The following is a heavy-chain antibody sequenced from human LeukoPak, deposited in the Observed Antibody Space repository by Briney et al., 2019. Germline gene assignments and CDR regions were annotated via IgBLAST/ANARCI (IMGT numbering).Heavy chain of an antibody. D-gene: IGHD3-9*01. J-gene: IGHJ4*02. Sequence: ASVKVSCKASVYIFTVYHILGLRQAPAQGLEWMGWIDPISGGTNYAQKFQDTITMTRDKAIATAYMEVRRLNSDDTVVYYCARSGFTTGFYLDYWGQGTLVAVSS. V-gene: IGHV1-2*02. CDR1: VYIFTVYH. CDR2: IDPISGGT. CDR3: ARSGFTTGFYLDY.